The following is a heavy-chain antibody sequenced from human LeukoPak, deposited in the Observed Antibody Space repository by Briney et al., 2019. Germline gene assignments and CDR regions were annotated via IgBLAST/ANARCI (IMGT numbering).Heavy chain of an antibody. J-gene: IGHJ4*02. CDR3: ARDGASGVDIVAHTFDY. D-gene: IGHD5-12*01. Sequence: SETLTLTCTASGGTFSSYYWSWIRQSPGKGLEWIGYIHHSGGTNYYPSLKSRAAISVETSKNQFSLKLRSVTAADTAVYYCARDGASGVDIVAHTFDYWGQGTLVTVSS. CDR2: IHHSGGT. CDR1: GGTFSSYY. V-gene: IGHV4-59*01.